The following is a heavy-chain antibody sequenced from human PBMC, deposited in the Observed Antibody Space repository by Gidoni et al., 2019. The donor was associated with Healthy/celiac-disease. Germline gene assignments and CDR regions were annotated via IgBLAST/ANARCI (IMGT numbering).Heavy chain of an antibody. CDR2: ISYDGSNK. J-gene: IGHJ6*03. D-gene: IGHD1-1*01. Sequence: QVPLVESGGGVVQPGRSLRLSCAASGFTYSSYGLHGVRQAPGKGLEWVAVISYDGSNKYYADSVKGRFTISRDNSKNTLYLQMNSLRAEDTAVYYCAKEIRRLENYYYYYMDVWGKGTTVTVSS. CDR3: AKEIRRLENYYYYYMDV. CDR1: GFTYSSYG. V-gene: IGHV3-30*18.